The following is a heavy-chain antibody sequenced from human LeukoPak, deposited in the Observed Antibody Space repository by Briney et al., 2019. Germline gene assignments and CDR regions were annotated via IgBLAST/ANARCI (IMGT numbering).Heavy chain of an antibody. V-gene: IGHV3-64*01. J-gene: IGHJ4*02. D-gene: IGHD6-19*01. CDR2: ISFDGGST. CDR3: ARVLQVAGYDY. Sequence: GGSLRLSCAASGFAFSSCAMHWVRQAPGKGLEYVSAISFDGGSTYYANSVRGRFTISRDSSKNTLYLQMGSLRTDDMAMYFCARVLQVAGYDYWGQGTLVTVSS. CDR1: GFAFSSCA.